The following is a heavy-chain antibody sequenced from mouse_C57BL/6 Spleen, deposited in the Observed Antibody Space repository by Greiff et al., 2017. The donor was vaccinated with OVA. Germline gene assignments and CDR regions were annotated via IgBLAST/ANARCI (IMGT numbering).Heavy chain of an antibody. CDR1: GYTFTSYG. Sequence: QVQLQQSGAELARPGASVQLSCKASGYTFTSYGISWVKQRTGQGLEWIGEIYPRSGNTYYNEKFKGKATLTADKSSSTAYMELRSLTSEDSAVYFCARGGEGYGYDGSNYAMDYWGQGTSVTVSS. CDR3: ARGGEGYGYDGSNYAMDY. J-gene: IGHJ4*01. CDR2: IYPRSGNT. V-gene: IGHV1-81*01. D-gene: IGHD2-2*01.